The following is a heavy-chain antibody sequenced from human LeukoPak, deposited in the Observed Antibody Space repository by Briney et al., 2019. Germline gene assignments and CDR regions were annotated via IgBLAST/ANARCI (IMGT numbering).Heavy chain of an antibody. Sequence: AGGSLRLSCAASGFTFSTSTMNWVRQAPGKGLEWVSSIGSTSRDKYFVGSVRGRLTISRDNAKNSLYLEMNSLRADDTAVYYCVRGDYRDYWGQGTLVTVSS. CDR2: IGSTSRDK. CDR3: VRGDYRDY. J-gene: IGHJ4*02. D-gene: IGHD5-12*01. CDR1: GFTFSTST. V-gene: IGHV3-21*01.